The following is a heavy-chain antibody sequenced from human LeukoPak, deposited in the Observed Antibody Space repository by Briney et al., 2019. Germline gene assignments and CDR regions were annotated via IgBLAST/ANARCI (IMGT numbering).Heavy chain of an antibody. Sequence: SETLFLTCTVSGGSISSSSYYWGWIRQPPGKGLEWIGSIYYSGSTYCNPSLKSRVTISVDTSKNQFSLKLSSVTAADTAVYYCARTRGFYYYYYMDVWGKGTTVTVSS. J-gene: IGHJ6*03. D-gene: IGHD5-12*01. CDR2: IYYSGST. CDR3: ARTRGFYYYYYMDV. CDR1: GGSISSSSYY. V-gene: IGHV4-39*07.